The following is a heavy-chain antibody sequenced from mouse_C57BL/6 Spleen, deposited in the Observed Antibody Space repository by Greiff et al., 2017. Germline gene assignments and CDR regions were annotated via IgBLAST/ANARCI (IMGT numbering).Heavy chain of an antibody. D-gene: IGHD1-1*01. CDR1: GYSFTGYY. CDR3: ARSGSSYVFAY. Sequence: VQLQQSGPELVKPGASVKISCKASGYSFTGYYMNWVKQSPEKSLEWIGEINPSTGGTTYNQKFKAKATLTVDKSSSTAYMQLKSLTSEDSAVYYCARSGSSYVFAYWGQGTLVTVSA. J-gene: IGHJ3*01. CDR2: INPSTGGT. V-gene: IGHV1-42*01.